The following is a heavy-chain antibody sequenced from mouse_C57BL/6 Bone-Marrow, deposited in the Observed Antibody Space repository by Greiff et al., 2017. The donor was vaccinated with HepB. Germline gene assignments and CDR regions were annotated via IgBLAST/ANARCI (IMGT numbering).Heavy chain of an antibody. J-gene: IGHJ3*01. CDR2: IWWDDDK. CDR1: GFSLSTFGMG. D-gene: IGHD2-3*01. Sequence: VKLMESGPGILQPSQTLSLTCSFSGFSLSTFGMGVGWIRQPSGKGLEWLAHIWWDDDKYYNPALKSRLTISKDTSKNHVFLKIANVDTADTATYYCALLYDGYYPAWFAYWGQGTLVTVSA. CDR3: ALLYDGYYPAWFAY. V-gene: IGHV8-8*01.